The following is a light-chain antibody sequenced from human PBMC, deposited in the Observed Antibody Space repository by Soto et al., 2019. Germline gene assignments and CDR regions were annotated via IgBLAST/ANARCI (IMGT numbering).Light chain of an antibody. CDR2: AAS. J-gene: IGKJ1*01. CDR3: QHSFSTTWT. V-gene: IGKV1-39*01. CDR1: QTILTY. Sequence: DIQMTHSPSSLSASVGDRVTITCRASQTILTYLNWYQQKPGKAPKLLIYAASSLQSGVPSRFSGGGSATDFTLTISSLQPEDFATYYCQHSFSTTWTFGHRTKVESK.